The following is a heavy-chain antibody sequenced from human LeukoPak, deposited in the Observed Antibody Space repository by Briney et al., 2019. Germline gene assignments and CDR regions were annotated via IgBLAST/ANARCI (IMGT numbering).Heavy chain of an antibody. V-gene: IGHV3-53*01. CDR2: XXSGGXX. Sequence: GGSLRLSCAXXGFTVSXXXXXXXXXXXXXXXXXXXXXXSGGXXYYADSVXXRXXIXXDXXXNTLYPQMNSLRAEDTAVYYCAREEEYSYGVYYYGMDVWGQGTTVTVSS. CDR1: GFTVSXXX. D-gene: IGHD5-18*01. CDR3: AREEEYSYGVYYYGMDV. J-gene: IGHJ6*02.